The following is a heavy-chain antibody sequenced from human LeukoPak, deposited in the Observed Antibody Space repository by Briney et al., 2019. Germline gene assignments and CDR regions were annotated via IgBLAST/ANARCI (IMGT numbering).Heavy chain of an antibody. CDR3: ARDMYYGSGTPMQYGMDV. V-gene: IGHV3-11*01. Sequence: GGSLRLSCAASGFTFSDYYMSWIRQAPGKGLEWVSIISGSAATTYYVDSVKGRFTLSRDNAKNSLYLQMNSLRAEDSAVYYCARDMYYGSGTPMQYGMDVWGPGTTVTVSS. CDR2: ISGSAATT. D-gene: IGHD3-10*01. J-gene: IGHJ6*02. CDR1: GFTFSDYY.